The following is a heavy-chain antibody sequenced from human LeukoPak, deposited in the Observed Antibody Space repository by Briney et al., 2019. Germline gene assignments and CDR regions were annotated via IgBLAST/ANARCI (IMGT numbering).Heavy chain of an antibody. D-gene: IGHD6-6*01. CDR2: INTNTGNP. CDR1: GYTFTSYA. Sequence: VASVKVSCKASGYTFTSYAMNWVRQAPGQGLEWMGWINTNTGNPTYAQGFTGRFVFSLDTSVSTAYLQISSLKAEDTAVYYCARDRGTYSSSLQDASDYWGQGTLVTVSS. CDR3: ARDRGTYSSSLQDASDY. V-gene: IGHV7-4-1*02. J-gene: IGHJ4*02.